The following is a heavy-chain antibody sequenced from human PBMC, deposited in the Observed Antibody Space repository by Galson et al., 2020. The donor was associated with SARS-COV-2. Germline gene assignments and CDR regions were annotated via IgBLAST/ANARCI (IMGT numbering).Heavy chain of an antibody. J-gene: IGHJ4*02. CDR3: ARASSRKWQPPGFFDS. D-gene: IGHD5-12*01. CDR1: GGSITSTNYY. V-gene: IGHV4-61*02. CDR2: IYTTGGI. Sequence: SETLSLTCSVSGGSITSTNYYWIWIRQPGAKGLEWIRRIYTTGGIMSSPTLPSRVTMSTDTSKNQFSLRLNSVTAADTGVYFCARASSRKWQPPGFFDSWGPGALVTVSS.